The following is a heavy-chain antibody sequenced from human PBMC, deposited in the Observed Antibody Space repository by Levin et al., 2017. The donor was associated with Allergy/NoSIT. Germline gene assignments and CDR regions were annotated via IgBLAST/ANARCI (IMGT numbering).Heavy chain of an antibody. Sequence: KASETLSLTCTVSGGSISSYYWSWIRQPPGKGLEWIGYIHYSGSTKYNPSLKSRVSISVDTSKNQFSLKISYVTAADTDVYYCARDRTIQHTAGVYEDGMDGWGQGTTVTVSS. J-gene: IGHJ6*02. CDR3: ARDRTIQHTAGVYEDGMDG. CDR2: IHYSGST. V-gene: IGHV4-59*01. CDR1: GGSISSYY. D-gene: IGHD5/OR15-5a*01.